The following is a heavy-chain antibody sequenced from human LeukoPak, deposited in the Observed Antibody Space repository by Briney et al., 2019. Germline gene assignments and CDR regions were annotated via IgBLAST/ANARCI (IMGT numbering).Heavy chain of an antibody. CDR2: INPSGGST. D-gene: IGHD2-2*01. CDR1: GYTFTSYY. J-gene: IGHJ5*02. CDR3: ARDVSSTSSWWFDP. V-gene: IGHV1-46*01. Sequence: GASVTVSCKASGYTFTSYYMHWVRQAPGQGLEWMGIINPSGGSTSYAQKFQGRVTMTRDMSTRTDYMELSSLRYEDTAVYYCARDVSSTSSWWFDPWGQGTLVIVS.